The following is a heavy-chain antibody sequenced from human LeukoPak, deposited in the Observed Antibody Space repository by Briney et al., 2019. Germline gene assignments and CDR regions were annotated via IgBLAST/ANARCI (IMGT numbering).Heavy chain of an antibody. D-gene: IGHD3-9*01. CDR2: ISSSSSYI. Sequence: GGSLRLSCAASGFTFSSYSMNWVRQAPGKGLEWVSSISSSSSYIYYADSVKGRFTISRDNAKNSLYLQMNSLRAEDTAVYYCARDGSDYDILTGYSYWGQGTLVTVSS. CDR1: GFTFSSYS. J-gene: IGHJ4*02. V-gene: IGHV3-21*01. CDR3: ARDGSDYDILTGYSY.